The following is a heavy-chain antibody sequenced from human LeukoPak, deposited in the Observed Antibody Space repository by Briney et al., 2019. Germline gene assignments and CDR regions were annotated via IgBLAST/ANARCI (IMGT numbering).Heavy chain of an antibody. D-gene: IGHD5-18*01. V-gene: IGHV1-8*01. CDR1: GYTFTSYD. J-gene: IGHJ5*02. CDR2: MNPNSRNT. Sequence: GASVKVSCKASGYTFTSYDINWVRQATGQGLEWMGWMNPNSRNTGYAQKFKGRVTMTRNTSISTAYMELSSLRSEDTAVYYCARKPIVDTALNWFDPWGQGTLVTVSS. CDR3: ARKPIVDTALNWFDP.